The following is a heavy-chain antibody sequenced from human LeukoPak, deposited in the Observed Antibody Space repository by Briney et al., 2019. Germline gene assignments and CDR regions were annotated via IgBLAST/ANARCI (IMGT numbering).Heavy chain of an antibody. CDR2: ISSSSSYT. D-gene: IGHD1-1*01. V-gene: IGHV3-11*03. CDR1: GFTFSDYY. Sequence: GGSLRLSCVASGFTFSDYYMSWIRQAPGKGLEWVSYISSSSSYTNYADSVKGRFTISRDNAKSSLYLQMNSLRAEDTAVYYCARPNWNPESDWFDPWGQGTLVTVSS. J-gene: IGHJ5*02. CDR3: ARPNWNPESDWFDP.